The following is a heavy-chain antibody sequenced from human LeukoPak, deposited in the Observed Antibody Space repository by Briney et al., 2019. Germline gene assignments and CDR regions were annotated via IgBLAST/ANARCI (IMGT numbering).Heavy chain of an antibody. CDR2: IFYSGST. CDR3: ARANYDFWSGYYNLAYFDY. J-gene: IGHJ4*02. D-gene: IGHD3-3*01. Sequence: SETLSLTCTVSGGSISTSSYYWGWVRQPPGKGLEWIGNIFYSGSTYYSPSLKSRVTISVDTSKNQFSLKLSSVTAADTAVYYCARANYDFWSGYYNLAYFDYWGQGTLVTVSS. V-gene: IGHV4-39*07. CDR1: GGSISTSSYY.